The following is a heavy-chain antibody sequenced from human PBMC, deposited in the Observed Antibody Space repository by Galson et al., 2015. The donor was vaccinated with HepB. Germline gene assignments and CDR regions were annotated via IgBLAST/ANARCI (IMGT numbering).Heavy chain of an antibody. J-gene: IGHJ4*02. CDR2: IYSGGST. V-gene: IGHV3-53*01. CDR1: GFTVSSNY. CDR3: ARDLGYSYGELDY. Sequence: LRLSCAASGFTVSSNYMSWVRQAPGKGLEWVSVIYSGGSTYYADSVKGRFTISRDNSKNTLYLQMNSLRAEDTAVYYCARDLGYSYGELDYWGQGTLVTVSS. D-gene: IGHD5-18*01.